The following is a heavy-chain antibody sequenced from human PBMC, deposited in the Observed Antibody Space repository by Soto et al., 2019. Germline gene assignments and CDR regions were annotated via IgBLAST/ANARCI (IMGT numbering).Heavy chain of an antibody. CDR3: ARLSRLAPVAKTYYHSLAV. Sequence: QVQLQESGPGLVKPSETLSLTCIVSGASVSTDGYYWSWIRQPPGKALEWNGYISYRGSSGYNPSLRSRVTTSVDTSKNQLSLILSSVTAADTAVYFCARLSRLAPVAKTYYHSLAVWGQGTTVTVSS. V-gene: IGHV4-61*08. CDR2: ISYRGSS. D-gene: IGHD5-12*01. J-gene: IGHJ6*02. CDR1: GASVSTDGYY.